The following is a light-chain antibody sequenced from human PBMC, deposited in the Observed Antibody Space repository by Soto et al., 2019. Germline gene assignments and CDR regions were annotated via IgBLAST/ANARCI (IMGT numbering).Light chain of an antibody. CDR2: GAS. CDR3: QQYGSSPLT. CDR1: QSVISTS. Sequence: EIVLTQSPAALALSPGERATRSCRASQSVISTSLAWYQQKPGQAPRLLIYGASNRATGIPDRFSGSGSGTDFTLTINRLEPEDFAMYYCQQYGSSPLTFGGGTTGDIK. V-gene: IGKV3-20*01. J-gene: IGKJ4*01.